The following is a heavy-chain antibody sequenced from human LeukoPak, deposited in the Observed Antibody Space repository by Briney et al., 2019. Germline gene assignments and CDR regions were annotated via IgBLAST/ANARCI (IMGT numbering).Heavy chain of an antibody. CDR1: GYTFTGYY. CDR3: ARDNSVKDTAWWFDP. J-gene: IGHJ5*02. CDR2: INPNSGGT. D-gene: IGHD4-17*01. Sequence: ASVKVSCKASGYTFTGYYMHWVRQAPGQGLEWMGWINPNSGGTNYAQKFQGRVTMTRDTSISTAYMELSSLRSEDTAVYYCARDNSVKDTAWWFDPWGQGTLVTVSS. V-gene: IGHV1-2*02.